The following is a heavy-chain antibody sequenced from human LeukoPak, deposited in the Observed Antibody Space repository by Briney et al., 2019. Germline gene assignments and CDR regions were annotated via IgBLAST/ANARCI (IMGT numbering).Heavy chain of an antibody. Sequence: GESLKISCKGSGYSFTSYWIAWVRQMPGKGLEWTGIIYPGDSDTRYSPSFHGQVTMSADKSISTTYLQWSSLKASDTAMYYCARRGYCSGGDCFSAAFDIWGQGTMVTVSS. CDR3: ARRGYCSGGDCFSAAFDI. V-gene: IGHV5-51*01. D-gene: IGHD2-15*01. J-gene: IGHJ3*02. CDR1: GYSFTSYW. CDR2: IYPGDSDT.